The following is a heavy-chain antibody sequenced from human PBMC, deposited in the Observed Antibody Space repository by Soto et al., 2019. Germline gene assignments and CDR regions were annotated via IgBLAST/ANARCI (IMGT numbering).Heavy chain of an antibody. D-gene: IGHD3-9*01. CDR3: AKDPSTGHADL. Sequence: GGSLRLSCTALTGYAMSWVRRGPGKGLEWISTISPTGNTHYADSVEGRFTISRDDSMNTFYLQMNNLRADDTGVYYCAKDPSTGHADLWGQGTLVTVS. J-gene: IGHJ5*02. CDR2: ISPTGNT. CDR1: TGYA. V-gene: IGHV3-23*01.